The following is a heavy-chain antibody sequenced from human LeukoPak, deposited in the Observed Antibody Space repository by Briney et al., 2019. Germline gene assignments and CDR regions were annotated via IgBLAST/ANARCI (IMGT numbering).Heavy chain of an antibody. CDR3: ARTYGSSGLGYFDL. CDR2: IYYSGST. V-gene: IGHV4-59*01. Sequence: ASETLSLTCTVSGGSISSYYWSWIRQPPGKGLEWIGYIYYSGSTNYSPSLESRLTISVDTSKNQFSLKLSSVTAADTAVYYCARTYGSSGLGYFDLWGRGTLVTVSS. CDR1: GGSISSYY. J-gene: IGHJ2*01. D-gene: IGHD6-13*01.